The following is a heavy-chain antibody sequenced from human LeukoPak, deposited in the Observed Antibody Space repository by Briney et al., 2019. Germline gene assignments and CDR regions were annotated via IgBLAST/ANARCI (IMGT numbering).Heavy chain of an antibody. Sequence: GGSLRLSCAASGFTFSTYAMGWVRQAPGKGLEWVSAISDSGGSSSYADSVKGRFTISRDNSKNTLYQQMETLRAEDTAVYYCAKDYPAVVVFWGQGTMVTVSS. D-gene: IGHD3-22*01. V-gene: IGHV3-23*01. CDR2: ISDSGGSS. CDR1: GFTFSTYA. J-gene: IGHJ3*01. CDR3: AKDYPAVVVF.